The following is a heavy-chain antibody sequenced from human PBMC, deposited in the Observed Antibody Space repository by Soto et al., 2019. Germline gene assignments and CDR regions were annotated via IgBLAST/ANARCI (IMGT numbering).Heavy chain of an antibody. CDR1: GYIFTTYC. D-gene: IGHD6-6*01. V-gene: IGHV5-10-1*04. Sequence: EVQLVQSGAEVKKPGESLRISCKGSGYIFTTYCISWVRQMTRKGLEWMGRVDPSDSYNNYSPSCQDQVTISHDKSITTAYQQLSSVKAPDTARYYCAGEYSSTNSVDPWGQGTLVTVSS. J-gene: IGHJ5*02. CDR2: VDPSDSYN. CDR3: AGEYSSTNSVDP.